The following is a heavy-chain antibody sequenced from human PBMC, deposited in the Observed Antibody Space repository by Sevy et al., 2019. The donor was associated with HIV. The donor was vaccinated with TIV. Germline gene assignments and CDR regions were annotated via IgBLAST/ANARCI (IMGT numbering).Heavy chain of an antibody. V-gene: IGHV1-69*13. CDR2: IIPIFGTA. D-gene: IGHD1-26*01. J-gene: IGHJ4*02. CDR3: AREESYSGSYYSFDY. CDR1: GGTFSSYA. Sequence: ASVKVSCKASGGTFSSYAISWVRQAPGQGLEWMGGIIPIFGTANYAQKFQGRVTITADESTSTAYMELSSLRSEDTAEYYCAREESYSGSYYSFDYWGQGTLVTVSS.